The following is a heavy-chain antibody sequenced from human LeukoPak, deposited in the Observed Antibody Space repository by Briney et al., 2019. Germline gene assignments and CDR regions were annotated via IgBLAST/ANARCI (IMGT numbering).Heavy chain of an antibody. V-gene: IGHV3-30*18. J-gene: IGHJ6*02. D-gene: IGHD4-23*01. CDR2: ISYDGSNE. CDR1: GFTFSSYG. Sequence: GGSLRLSCAASGFTFSSYGMHWVRQAPGKGLEGVAVISYDGSNEYYADSVKGRFTISRDNSKNTLYLQMNSLRAEDTAVYYCAKIYGGTPYYYYGMDVWGQGTTVTVSS. CDR3: AKIYGGTPYYYYGMDV.